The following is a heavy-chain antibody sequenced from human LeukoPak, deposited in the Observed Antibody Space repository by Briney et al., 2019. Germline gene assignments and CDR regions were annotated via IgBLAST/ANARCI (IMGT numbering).Heavy chain of an antibody. J-gene: IGHJ5*02. Sequence: SETLSLTCAVYVGSFSGYHWNWIRQPPGKGPEWIGEVNESGGTNINPSLRSRVILSVDTSMNQFSLKLISVTAADTGVYYCARGQGATVPKVGKNWFDPWGHGTRVTVSS. CDR3: ARGQGATVPKVGKNWFDP. V-gene: IGHV4-34*01. CDR1: VGSFSGYH. CDR2: VNESGGT. D-gene: IGHD1-26*01.